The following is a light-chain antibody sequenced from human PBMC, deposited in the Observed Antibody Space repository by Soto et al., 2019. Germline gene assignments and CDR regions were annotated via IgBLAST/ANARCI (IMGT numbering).Light chain of an antibody. CDR3: QQYDNVPLT. Sequence: DIQMTQSPSSLSASVGDRVTITCQASQDITNDLNWYQQKPGKAPKVLIYEASNLNTGVPSRFSGSGSGTDFTVTISSLQPEDIATYFCQQYDNVPLTFGGGTKVEIK. V-gene: IGKV1-33*01. CDR1: QDITND. CDR2: EAS. J-gene: IGKJ4*01.